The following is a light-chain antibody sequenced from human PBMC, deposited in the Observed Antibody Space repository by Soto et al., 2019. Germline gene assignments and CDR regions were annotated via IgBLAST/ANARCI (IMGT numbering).Light chain of an antibody. CDR1: RKDIGTYNL. Sequence: QSALTQPASVSESPGQSISISCGGGRKDIGTYNLVSWYQQHPGKAPKLIIYEGNKRPSGVSNRFSGSRSGNTASLTISGLQAEDEADYYCCSYTDGSSLLFGGGTKVTVL. CDR2: EGN. J-gene: IGLJ3*02. CDR3: CSYTDGSSLL. V-gene: IGLV2-23*01.